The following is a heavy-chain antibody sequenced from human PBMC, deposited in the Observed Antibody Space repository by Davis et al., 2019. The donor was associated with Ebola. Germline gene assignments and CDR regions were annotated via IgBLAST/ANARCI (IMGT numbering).Heavy chain of an antibody. CDR2: IYYSGST. V-gene: IGHV4-59*08. D-gene: IGHD5-12*01. Sequence: SETLSLTCTVSGGSISSYYWSWIRQPPGKGLEWIGYIYYSGSTNYNPSLKSRVTISVDTSKNQFSLKLSSVTAADTAVYYCARHGIGGYDRPHYFDYWGQGTLVTVSS. J-gene: IGHJ4*02. CDR3: ARHGIGGYDRPHYFDY. CDR1: GGSISSYY.